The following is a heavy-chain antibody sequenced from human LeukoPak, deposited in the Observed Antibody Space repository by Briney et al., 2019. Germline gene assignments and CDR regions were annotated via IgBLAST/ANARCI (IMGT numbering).Heavy chain of an antibody. J-gene: IGHJ4*02. Sequence: PGGSLRLSCAASGFTVSSNYMSWVRQAPGKGLEWVSVIYSGGSTYYADSVKGRFTISRDNAKNMLYLQMNSLRDEDTAVYFCARGHDAVGTTIDHWGQGTLVTVSS. CDR1: GFTVSSNY. CDR3: ARGHDAVGTTIDH. D-gene: IGHD1-14*01. V-gene: IGHV3-66*01. CDR2: IYSGGST.